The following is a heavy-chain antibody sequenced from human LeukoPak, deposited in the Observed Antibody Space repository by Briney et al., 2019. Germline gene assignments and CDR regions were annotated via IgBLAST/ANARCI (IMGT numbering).Heavy chain of an antibody. J-gene: IGHJ4*02. CDR3: AREGGPYRPLDY. CDR2: VNLQGST. V-gene: IGHV4-4*02. Sequence: PSGALSLTCGVSGGSISNTNWWTWVRQPPGKGLEWIGEVNLQGSTNYNPSLKSRVAISVDKSENHISLKPTSVTAADTAVYYCAREGGPYRPLDYSGQGTLVTVAS. CDR1: GGSISNTNW.